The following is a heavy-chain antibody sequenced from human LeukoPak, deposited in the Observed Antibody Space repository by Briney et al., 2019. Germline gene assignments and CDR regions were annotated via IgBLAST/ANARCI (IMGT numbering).Heavy chain of an antibody. V-gene: IGHV3-7*03. Sequence: PGGSLRLSCAASGFTFSSYSMNWVRQAPGKGLEWVANIKQDGSEKYYVDSVKGRFTISRDNAKKFLYLQMNSLRAEDTALYYCARGAGSGYFFYMDVWGKGTTVTVSS. CDR3: ARGAGSGYFFYMDV. J-gene: IGHJ6*03. CDR1: GFTFSSYS. D-gene: IGHD3-22*01. CDR2: IKQDGSEK.